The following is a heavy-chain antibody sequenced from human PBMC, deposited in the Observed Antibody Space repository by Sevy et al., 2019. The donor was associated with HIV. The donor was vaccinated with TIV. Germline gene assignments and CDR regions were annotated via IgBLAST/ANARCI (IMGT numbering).Heavy chain of an antibody. CDR1: GFTFSSYA. CDR2: ISYDGSNK. V-gene: IGHV3-30-3*01. Sequence: GGSLRLSCAASGFTFSSYAMHWVRQAPGKGLEWLAVISYDGSNKYYADSVKGRFTISRDNSKNTLYLQMNSLRAEDTAVYYCARDIVVVPAAQGGNDAFDIWGQGTMVTVSS. D-gene: IGHD2-2*01. J-gene: IGHJ3*02. CDR3: ARDIVVVPAAQGGNDAFDI.